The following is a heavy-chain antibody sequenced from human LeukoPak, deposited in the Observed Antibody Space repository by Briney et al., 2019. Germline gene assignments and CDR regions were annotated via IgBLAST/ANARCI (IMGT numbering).Heavy chain of an antibody. Sequence: GGSLRLSCAASGFTFSDYYMSCIRQAPGKGLEWVSYISSSGSTIYYADSVKGRFTISRDNAKNSLYLQMNSLRAEDTAVYYCARRPTSDDAFDIWGQGTMVTVSS. V-gene: IGHV3-11*01. J-gene: IGHJ3*02. CDR2: ISSSGSTI. CDR1: GFTFSDYY. CDR3: ARRPTSDDAFDI. D-gene: IGHD2-2*01.